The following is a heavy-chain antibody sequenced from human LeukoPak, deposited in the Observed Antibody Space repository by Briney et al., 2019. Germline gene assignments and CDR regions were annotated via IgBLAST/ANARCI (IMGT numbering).Heavy chain of an antibody. CDR3: AKSVAIYFYXGLDV. J-gene: IGHJ6*02. CDR2: ISGSGGST. V-gene: IGHV3-23*01. Sequence: GGSLRLSCVASGFTFSSYAMSWVRQTPGKGLEWVSAISGSGGSTYYADSVKGRFTISRDNSKNTLFLQMNSLRAEDTAPYYCAKSVAIYFYXGLDVXGQGTTVTVSS. CDR1: GFTFSSYA.